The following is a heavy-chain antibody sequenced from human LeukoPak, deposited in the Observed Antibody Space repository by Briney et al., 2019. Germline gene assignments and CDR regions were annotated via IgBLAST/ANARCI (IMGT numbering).Heavy chain of an antibody. D-gene: IGHD2-15*01. CDR1: GLTFSGSA. J-gene: IGHJ4*02. Sequence: PGGSLRLSCAASGLTFSGSAMSWVRQAPGKGLEWVSLISGSGNSTYYADSVKGRFTISRDNSKNTQYLQMNSLRAEDTAVYYCAKVLVLVSANRYYFDYWGQGTLVTVSS. V-gene: IGHV3-23*01. CDR2: ISGSGNST. CDR3: AKVLVLVSANRYYFDY.